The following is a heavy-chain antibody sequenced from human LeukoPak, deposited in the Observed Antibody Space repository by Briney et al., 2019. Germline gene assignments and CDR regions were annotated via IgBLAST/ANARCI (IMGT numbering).Heavy chain of an antibody. V-gene: IGHV1-18*01. CDR1: GYTFTSYG. CDR2: ISAYNGNT. J-gene: IGHJ5*02. D-gene: IGHD6-13*01. Sequence: GASVKVSCKASGYTFTSYGISWVRQAPGQGLEWMGWISAYNGNTNYAQKLQGRVTMTTDTSTSTVYMELSSLRSEDTAVYYCARARIAAAGTFDPWGQGTLVTVSS. CDR3: ARARIAAAGTFDP.